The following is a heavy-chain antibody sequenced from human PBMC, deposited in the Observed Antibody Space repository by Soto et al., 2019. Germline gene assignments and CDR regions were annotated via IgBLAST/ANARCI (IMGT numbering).Heavy chain of an antibody. Sequence: EVQVWESGGGLVQPGGSLRLSCAGSGFTFSSYAMSWVRQAPGKGLEWVSSISGSGGNTYYADSVKGRFTISRDNSKNTLYMQMNSLRAEDTSVYYCGLAPRGTGDHDYWGQGTLVTVYS. CDR2: ISGSGGNT. J-gene: IGHJ4*02. CDR1: GFTFSSYA. D-gene: IGHD7-27*01. CDR3: GLAPRGTGDHDY. V-gene: IGHV3-23*01.